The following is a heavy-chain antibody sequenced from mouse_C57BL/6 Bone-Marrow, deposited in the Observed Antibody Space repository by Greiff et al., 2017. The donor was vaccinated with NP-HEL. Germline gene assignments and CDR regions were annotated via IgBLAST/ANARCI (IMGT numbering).Heavy chain of an antibody. Sequence: QVHVKQPGAELVRPGSSVKLSCKASGYTFTSYWMHWVKQRPIQGLEWIGNIDPSDSETHYNQKFKDKATLTVDKSSSTAYMQLSSLTSEDSAVYYCASSYYDYDRYYAMDYWGQGTSVTVSS. J-gene: IGHJ4*01. D-gene: IGHD2-4*01. CDR1: GYTFTSYW. CDR2: IDPSDSET. V-gene: IGHV1-52*01. CDR3: ASSYYDYDRYYAMDY.